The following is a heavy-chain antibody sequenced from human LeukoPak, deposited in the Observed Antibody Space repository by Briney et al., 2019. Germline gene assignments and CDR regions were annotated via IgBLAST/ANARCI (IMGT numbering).Heavy chain of an antibody. CDR1: GFTFSSYW. Sequence: PGGSLRLSCAASGFTFSSYWMHWVRQVPGKGLVWVSRINSDGSSTSYADSVKGRFTISRDNAKNTLYVQMNSLRAEDTAVYYCSTGSGHAFDIWGRGTVVTVSS. D-gene: IGHD3-10*01. CDR2: INSDGSST. CDR3: STGSGHAFDI. J-gene: IGHJ3*02. V-gene: IGHV3-74*01.